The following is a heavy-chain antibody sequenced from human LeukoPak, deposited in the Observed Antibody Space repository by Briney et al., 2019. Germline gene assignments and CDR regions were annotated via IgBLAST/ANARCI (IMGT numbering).Heavy chain of an antibody. J-gene: IGHJ5*02. CDR3: ARELVAVAGTYWFDP. D-gene: IGHD6-19*01. Sequence: SQTLSLTCTVSGDSISIGNYYWSWIRQPAGKGLEWIGRIHTSGSSNYNPSLKSRVTISVDTSKNQFSLNLNSVTAADTAVYYCARELVAVAGTYWFDPWGQGTLVTVSS. CDR2: IHTSGSS. CDR1: GDSISIGNYY. V-gene: IGHV4-61*02.